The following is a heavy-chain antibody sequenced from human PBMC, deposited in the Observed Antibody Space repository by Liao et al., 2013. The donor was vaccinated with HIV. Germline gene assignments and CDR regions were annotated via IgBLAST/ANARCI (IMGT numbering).Heavy chain of an antibody. D-gene: IGHD6-19*01. V-gene: IGHV4-61*02. CDR3: ARWGRGGSAWPLAAFDL. CDR2: IYTSGST. CDR1: GGSISSGSYY. J-gene: IGHJ3*01. Sequence: QVQLQESGPGLVKPSQTLSLTCTVSGGSISSGSYYWSWIRQPAGKGLEWIGRIYTSGSTNYNPSLKSRVTISVDTSKNQFSLKLSSVTAADTAVYYCARWGRGGSAWPLAAFDLWGQGTMVSVSS.